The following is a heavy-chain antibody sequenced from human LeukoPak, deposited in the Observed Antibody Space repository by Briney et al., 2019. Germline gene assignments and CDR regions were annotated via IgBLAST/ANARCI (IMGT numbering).Heavy chain of an antibody. CDR3: ARVPQGVPSDY. V-gene: IGHV1-18*04. J-gene: IGHJ4*02. CDR1: GYTFTGYY. D-gene: IGHD6-6*01. CDR2: ISAYNGNT. Sequence: ASVKVSCKASGYTFTGYYMHWVRQAPGQGLEWMGWISAYNGNTNYAQKLQGRVTMTTDTSTSTAYMELRSLRSDDTALYYCARVPQGVPSDYWGQGTLVTVSS.